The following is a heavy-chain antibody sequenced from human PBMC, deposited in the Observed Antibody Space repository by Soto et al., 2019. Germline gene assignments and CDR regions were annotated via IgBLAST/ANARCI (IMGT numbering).Heavy chain of an antibody. J-gene: IGHJ4*02. Sequence: GGSLRLSCVVSGIDFSNYAMTWVRQAPGKGLEWVAISSTSGRSTYHADSVRGRFTISRDNSKNTLYLHMTNLRAEDTAVYYCAKDGNWLDVFLDLWGQGTPVTVSS. CDR1: GIDFSNYA. V-gene: IGHV3-23*01. CDR2: SSTSGRST. CDR3: AKDGNWLDVFLDL. D-gene: IGHD6-19*01.